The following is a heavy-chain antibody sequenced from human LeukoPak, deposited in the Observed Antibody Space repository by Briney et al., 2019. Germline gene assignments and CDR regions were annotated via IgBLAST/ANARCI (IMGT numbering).Heavy chain of an antibody. D-gene: IGHD3-22*01. CDR2: IYNSWTT. J-gene: IGHJ3*02. V-gene: IGHV4-61*02. CDR3: ARIGTYYEDAFDI. CDR1: GDSVSSGSNY. Sequence: SETLSLTCTVSGDSVSSGSNYWSWIRQPAGKGLEWIGRIYNSWTTNYNPSLKSRVTTSVDTSKNQFSLKLSSVTAADTAVYYCARIGTYYEDAFDIWGQGTMVTVSS.